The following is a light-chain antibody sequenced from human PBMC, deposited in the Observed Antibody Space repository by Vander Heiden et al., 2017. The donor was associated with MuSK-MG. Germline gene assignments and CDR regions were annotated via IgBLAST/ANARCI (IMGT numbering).Light chain of an antibody. CDR2: DTT. Sequence: DIQMTQSPSSLSASVGDRVTITCQASQDINIYLNWYQQKPGKAPKLLIYDTTNLKTGVPSRFSGSGSGTDFTLTISSLQPEDFATYYCQQYNKLAPDLTFGHEANV. CDR3: QQYNKLAPDLT. J-gene: IGKJ3*01. V-gene: IGKV1-33*01. CDR1: QDINIY.